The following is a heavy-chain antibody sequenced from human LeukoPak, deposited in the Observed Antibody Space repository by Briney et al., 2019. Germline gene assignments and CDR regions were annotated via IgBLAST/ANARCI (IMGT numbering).Heavy chain of an antibody. V-gene: IGHV1-2*02. CDR2: INPNSGGT. D-gene: IGHD6-19*01. CDR1: GYTFTGYY. CDR3: ARVGIAVAGYKGFDY. Sequence: ASVKVSCKASGYTFTGYYMHWVRQAPGQGLEWMGWINPNSGGTNYAQKFQGRVTMTRDTSISTAYMELSRLRSDDTAVYYCARVGIAVAGYKGFDYWGQGTLVTVSS. J-gene: IGHJ4*02.